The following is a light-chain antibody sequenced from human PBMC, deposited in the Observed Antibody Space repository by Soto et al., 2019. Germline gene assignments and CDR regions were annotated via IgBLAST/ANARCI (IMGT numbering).Light chain of an antibody. Sequence: EIVMTQSPVTLSVSPGERATRSCRASQSVTNSYLAWYQQKPGQAPRLLIYDVSNRATGIPARFSGSGSGTDFTLTISSLEPEDFAVYYCQQRSNWPRTFGQGTKVDIK. CDR2: DVS. V-gene: IGKV3-11*01. CDR3: QQRSNWPRT. J-gene: IGKJ1*01. CDR1: QSVTNSY.